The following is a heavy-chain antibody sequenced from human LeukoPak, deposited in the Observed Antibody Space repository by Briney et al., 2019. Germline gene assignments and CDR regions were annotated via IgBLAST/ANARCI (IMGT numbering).Heavy chain of an antibody. CDR3: ARHEYSGSYYGLSWFDP. CDR2: IYYSGST. CDR1: GGSISSSGYY. Sequence: SETLSLTCTVSGGSISSSGYYWGWIRQPPGKGLEWIASIYYSGSTYYNPSLKSRVTISVDTSKNQLSLKLSSLTAADTAVYYCARHEYSGSYYGLSWFDPWGQGTLVSVSS. V-gene: IGHV4-39*01. J-gene: IGHJ5*02. D-gene: IGHD1-26*01.